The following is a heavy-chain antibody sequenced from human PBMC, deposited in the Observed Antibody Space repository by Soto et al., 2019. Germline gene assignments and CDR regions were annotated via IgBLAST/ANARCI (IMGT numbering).Heavy chain of an antibody. CDR1: GFILSDHY. V-gene: IGHV3-72*01. Sequence: EVQLVESGGGLVQPGGSLRLSCAASGFILSDHYMDWVRQAPGKGLEWVGRSRNKANSYTTEYVASVKGRFTISRDESKHSLYLQMHSLRPEDTAVYCCASAAPPSQQWGQGTLVTVSS. J-gene: IGHJ1*01. D-gene: IGHD6-25*01. CDR3: ASAAPPSQQ. CDR2: SRNKANSYTT.